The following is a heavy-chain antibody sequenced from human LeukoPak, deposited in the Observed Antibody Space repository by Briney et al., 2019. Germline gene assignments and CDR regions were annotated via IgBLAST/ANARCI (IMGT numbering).Heavy chain of an antibody. D-gene: IGHD6-19*01. CDR2: ISSSSTI. CDR1: GFTFSSYS. J-gene: IGHJ4*02. V-gene: IGHV3-48*04. Sequence: GGSLRLSCAASGFTFSSYSMNWVRQAPGKGLEWVSYISSSSTIYYADSVKGRFTISRDNAKNSLYLQMNSLGAEDTAVYYCAAIAVAGIVDYWGQGTLVTVSS. CDR3: AAIAVAGIVDY.